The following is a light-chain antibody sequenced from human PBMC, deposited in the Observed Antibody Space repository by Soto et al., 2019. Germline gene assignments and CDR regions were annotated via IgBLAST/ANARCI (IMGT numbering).Light chain of an antibody. J-gene: IGLJ1*01. CDR3: ALYTMGTTIPYV. V-gene: IGLV2-14*01. Sequence: QSALPQPASGSGSPGQWSTISCSGTSSDVGANKYLSWYQQQPGKAPRHMMYDVSSRPAGVSTRFSGYKSGNAAALTFSGLQSEDEADYLFALYTMGTTIPYVFGPGTKDTAL. CDR1: SSDVGANKY. CDR2: DVS.